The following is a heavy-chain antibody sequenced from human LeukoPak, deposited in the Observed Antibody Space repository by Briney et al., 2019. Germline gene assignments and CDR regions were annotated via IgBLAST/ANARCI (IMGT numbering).Heavy chain of an antibody. Sequence: GGSLRLSCAASGFTLSTFPMNWVRQAPGKGLQWVSSISSSGTFFYYADSVKGRFTISRDIAKNSLYLQMNSLRAEDTAVYYCARDLWRVTAPHDWGQGTLVTVSS. CDR3: ARDLWRVTAPHD. CDR2: ISSSGTFF. CDR1: GFTLSTFP. J-gene: IGHJ4*02. V-gene: IGHV3-21*01. D-gene: IGHD2/OR15-2a*01.